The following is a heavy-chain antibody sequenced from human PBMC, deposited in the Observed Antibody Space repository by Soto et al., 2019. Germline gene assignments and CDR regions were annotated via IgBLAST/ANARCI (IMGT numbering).Heavy chain of an antibody. J-gene: IGHJ6*02. Sequence: SETLSLTCTVSGGSISSYYWSWIRQHPGKGLEWIGYIYYSGSTYYNPSLKSRVTISVDTSKNQFSLKLSSVTAADTAVYYCARDRVGSLGYCSSTSCYGMDVWGQGTTVTVSS. CDR1: GGSISSYY. D-gene: IGHD2-2*01. CDR2: IYYSGST. CDR3: ARDRVGSLGYCSSTSCYGMDV. V-gene: IGHV4-59*06.